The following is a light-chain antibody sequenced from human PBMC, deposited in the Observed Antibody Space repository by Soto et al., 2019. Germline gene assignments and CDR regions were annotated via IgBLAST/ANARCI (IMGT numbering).Light chain of an antibody. Sequence: AVEVTKSPSSLSASVADVATITWRISQTIKTDLGWYRQKPEKAPKVLSYAALSLQGGVPSRVSCSVSGRDGTLGITGLQPQDFGTHYSLQDYNYPRMFGQGTKWAIK. CDR1: QTIKTD. CDR3: LQDYNYPRM. CDR2: AAL. J-gene: IGKJ1*01. V-gene: IGKV1-6*01.